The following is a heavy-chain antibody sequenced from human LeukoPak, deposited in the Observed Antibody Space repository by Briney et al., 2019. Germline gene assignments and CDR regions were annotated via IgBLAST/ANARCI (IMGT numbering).Heavy chain of an antibody. CDR1: GFTFSSYA. Sequence: GSLRLSCAASGFTFSSYAMSWIRQPPGKGLEWIGSIYYSGSTYYNPSLKSRVTISVDTTKNQFSLKLSSMTAADTAVYYCARVDHPDYGGRGPLATVSA. J-gene: IGHJ4*02. V-gene: IGHV4-38-2*01. CDR3: ARVDHPDY. D-gene: IGHD1-14*01. CDR2: IYYSGST.